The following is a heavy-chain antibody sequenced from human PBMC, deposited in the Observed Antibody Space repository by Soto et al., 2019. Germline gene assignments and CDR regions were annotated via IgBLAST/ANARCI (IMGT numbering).Heavy chain of an antibody. D-gene: IGHD1-26*01. V-gene: IGHV4-34*01. CDR1: GGSFSGYY. CDR2: INHSGST. Sequence: PSETLSLTCAVSGGSFSGYYWSWIRQPPGKGLEWIGEINHSGSTNYNPSLKSRVTISVDTSKNQFSLKLSSVTAADTAVYYCASGSSSPFDYWGQGTLVTVSS. J-gene: IGHJ4*02. CDR3: ASGSSSPFDY.